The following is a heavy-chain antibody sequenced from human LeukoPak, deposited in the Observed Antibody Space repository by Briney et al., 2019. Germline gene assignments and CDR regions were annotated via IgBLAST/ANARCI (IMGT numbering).Heavy chain of an antibody. J-gene: IGHJ5*02. CDR1: GIAFGNNW. V-gene: IGHV3-74*01. CDR3: ARDVPHNWFDT. Sequence: GGSLRLSCAAAGIAFGNNWMHWVRQGPGKGLVWISRINSDGGGAIYADSVKGRFTVSRDNAKNTLYLQMNSLRAEDTAVYYCARDVPHNWFDTWGQGTLVTVSS. CDR2: INSDGGGA.